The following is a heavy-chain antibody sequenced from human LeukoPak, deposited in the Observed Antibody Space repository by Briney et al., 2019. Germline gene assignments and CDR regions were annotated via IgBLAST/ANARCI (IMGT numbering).Heavy chain of an antibody. Sequence: GESLKISCKGSGYSFTSYWIGWVRQMPGKGLGWMGIIYPGDSDTRYSPSFQGQVTISADKSISTAYLQWSSLKASDTAMYYCARLGIAVAGTRGYYYYGMDVWGQGTTVTVSS. V-gene: IGHV5-51*01. CDR1: GYSFTSYW. CDR2: IYPGDSDT. CDR3: ARLGIAVAGTRGYYYYGMDV. D-gene: IGHD6-19*01. J-gene: IGHJ6*02.